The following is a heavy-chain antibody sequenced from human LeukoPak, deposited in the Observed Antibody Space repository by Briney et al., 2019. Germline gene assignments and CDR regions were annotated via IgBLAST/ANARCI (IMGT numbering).Heavy chain of an antibody. J-gene: IGHJ6*02. CDR1: GFTFSSHG. Sequence: GGSLRLSRAASGFTFSSHGMHWVRQAPGKGLEWVAVIRNDGSHKYYGDSVKGRFTISRDNSKDTLYLQINSLRPEDTAVYYCAKDRLTEAYGMEVWGQRTTVTVSS. CDR3: AKDRLTEAYGMEV. CDR2: IRNDGSHK. V-gene: IGHV3-30*18.